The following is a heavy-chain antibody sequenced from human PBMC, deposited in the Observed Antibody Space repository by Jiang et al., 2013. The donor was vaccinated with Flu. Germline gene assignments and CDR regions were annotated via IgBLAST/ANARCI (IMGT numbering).Heavy chain of an antibody. J-gene: IGHJ5*02. D-gene: IGHD5-12*01. CDR3: AYRQASGGPWTSGYFGP. Sequence: KPTQTLTLTCTFSGFSLTTGGVGVGWVRQPPGKALEWLAFIYWDDDKRYNPSLKTRLSVTKNTSKNQVVLTISYMEPVDTGTYFCAYRQASGGPWTSGYFGPWGQGLLVTVSS. CDR2: IYWDDDK. CDR1: GFSLTTGGVG. V-gene: IGHV2-5*02.